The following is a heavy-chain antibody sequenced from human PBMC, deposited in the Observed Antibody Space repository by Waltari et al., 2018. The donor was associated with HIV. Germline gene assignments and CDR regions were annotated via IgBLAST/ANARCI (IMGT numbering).Heavy chain of an antibody. D-gene: IGHD3-10*01. V-gene: IGHV3-7*04. CDR2: IKQDGIEK. J-gene: IGHJ4*02. Sequence: EVQLVESGGGLVQPGGSLRLSCADSGFTFSSHWMSWVRKALGKGLEWVANIKQDGIEKYYVDSVNGRFTISRDNAENSLYLQMNSLRAEDTAVYYCARGGFYGSGSKVNWGQGTLVTVSS. CDR3: ARGGFYGSGSKVN. CDR1: GFTFSSHW.